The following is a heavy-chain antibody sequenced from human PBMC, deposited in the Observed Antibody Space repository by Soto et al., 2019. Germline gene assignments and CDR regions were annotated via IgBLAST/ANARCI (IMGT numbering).Heavy chain of an antibody. CDR1: GDSVSSNSAA. D-gene: IGHD6-6*01. J-gene: IGHJ6*02. Sequence: SQTLSLTCAISGDSVSSNSAAWNWIRQSPSRGLEWLGRTCYRSKWYNDYAVSVKSRITINPDTSKNQFSLQLNSVTPEDTAVYYCAREPSIAAPLFYYYYGMDVWGQGTTVTVSS. V-gene: IGHV6-1*01. CDR3: AREPSIAAPLFYYYYGMDV. CDR2: TCYRSKWYN.